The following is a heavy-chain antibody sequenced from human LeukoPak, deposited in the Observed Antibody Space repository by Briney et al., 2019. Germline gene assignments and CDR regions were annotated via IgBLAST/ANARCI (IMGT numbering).Heavy chain of an antibody. CDR3: ETLIHSPGLYRYWYFDL. J-gene: IGHJ2*01. CDR1: GGSISSSSHY. D-gene: IGHD1-14*01. CDR2: IYYSGST. V-gene: IGHV4-39*01. Sequence: SETLSLTSTVSGGSISSSSHYWGWIRQPAGKRLEWIGSIYYSGSTYYNPSLKSRVTISVDTSKNQFSLKLSSVTAADTAVYYCETLIHSPGLYRYWYFDLWGRGTLVTVSS.